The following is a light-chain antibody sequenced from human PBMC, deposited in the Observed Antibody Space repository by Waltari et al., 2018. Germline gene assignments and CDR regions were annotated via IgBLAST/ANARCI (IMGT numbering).Light chain of an antibody. CDR1: QYISTY. V-gene: IGKV1-39*01. Sequence: DFQMTQSPSSLSASVGDRVTITCRASQYISTYLNWYQQRPGKAPNLLIYAASTLRSGVPSRFSGSGSGTDFTLTIGSLQPEDFATYFCQQSYNTPRTFGQGTKV. CDR2: AAS. J-gene: IGKJ1*01. CDR3: QQSYNTPRT.